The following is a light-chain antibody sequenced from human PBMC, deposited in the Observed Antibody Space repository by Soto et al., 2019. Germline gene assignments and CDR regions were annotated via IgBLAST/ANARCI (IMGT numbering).Light chain of an antibody. J-gene: IGLJ2*01. CDR1: SSDVGGYNY. Sequence: QSVLTQPASVSGSPGQSITISCTGTSSDVGGYNYVSWYQQHPGKAPKLMIYDVSNRPSGVSNRCSGSKSGNTASLTISGLHAEDEADYYCSSYTSSSTVVFGGGTKLTVL. CDR2: DVS. V-gene: IGLV2-14*01. CDR3: SSYTSSSTVV.